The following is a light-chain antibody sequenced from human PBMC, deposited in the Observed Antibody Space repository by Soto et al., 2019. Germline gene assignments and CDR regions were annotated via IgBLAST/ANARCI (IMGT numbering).Light chain of an antibody. V-gene: IGLV2-11*01. CDR2: DVS. Sequence: QSDLNQPRSGSGAPGHAGTISCTGTSSDVGGYNYVSWYQQHPGKAPKLMIYDVSKRPSGVPDRFSGSKSGNTASLTISGLQAEDEADYYCCSYAGSYTFVFGTGTKVTVL. CDR3: CSYAGSYTFV. J-gene: IGLJ1*01. CDR1: SSDVGGYNY.